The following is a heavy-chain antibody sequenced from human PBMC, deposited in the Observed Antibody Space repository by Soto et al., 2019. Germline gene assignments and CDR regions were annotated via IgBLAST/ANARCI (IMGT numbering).Heavy chain of an antibody. CDR2: INTGNANT. CDR1: GYTFTNYA. Sequence: QVQLVQSGAEVKKPGASVKVSCKASGYTFTNYALHWVRQAPGQRLEWMGWINTGNANTKYSQRFQGRVTITRDTPASTAYMELSSLRSEATAVYYWAKDRLPMVRGVLIMHYWGQGTLVTVSS. CDR3: AKDRLPMVRGVLIMHY. D-gene: IGHD3-10*01. V-gene: IGHV1-3*04. J-gene: IGHJ4*02.